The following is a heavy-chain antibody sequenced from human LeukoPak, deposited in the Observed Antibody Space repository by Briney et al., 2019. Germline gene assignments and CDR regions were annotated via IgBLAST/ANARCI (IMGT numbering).Heavy chain of an antibody. Sequence: SETLSLTCAVYGGSVSGYYWSWIRQPPGKGLEWIGEINHSGSTNYNPSLKSRVTISVDTSKNQFSLKLSSVTAADTAVYYCASLGTTGTTFDYWGQGTLVTVSS. D-gene: IGHD1-1*01. J-gene: IGHJ4*02. CDR2: INHSGST. CDR1: GGSVSGYY. CDR3: ASLGTTGTTFDY. V-gene: IGHV4-34*01.